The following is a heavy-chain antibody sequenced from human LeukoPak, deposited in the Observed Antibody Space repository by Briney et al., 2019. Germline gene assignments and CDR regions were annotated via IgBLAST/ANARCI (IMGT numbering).Heavy chain of an antibody. J-gene: IGHJ4*02. CDR1: GFTFSNYA. CDR3: ARGLMIRGVADY. V-gene: IGHV3-30*04. D-gene: IGHD3-10*01. CDR2: ILHDGSNK. Sequence: GGSLRLSCAASGFTFSNYALHWVRQAPGKGLEWVAVILHDGSNKYADSVKGRLTISRDNSKNTLFLQMNSLRVEDTAVYSCARGLMIRGVADYWGQGTLVIVSS.